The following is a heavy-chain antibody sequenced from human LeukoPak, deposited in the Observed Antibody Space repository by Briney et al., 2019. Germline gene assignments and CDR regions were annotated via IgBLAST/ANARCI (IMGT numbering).Heavy chain of an antibody. J-gene: IGHJ5*02. D-gene: IGHD5-18*01. CDR1: GYTFTSYD. CDR2: MNPNSGNT. Sequence: ASVKVSCKASGYTFTSYDINWVRQATGQGLEWMGWMNPNSGNTGYAQKFQGRVTKTRNTSISTAYMELSSLRSEDTAVYYCARPGGYSYTFDPWGQGTLVTVSS. CDR3: ARPGGYSYTFDP. V-gene: IGHV1-8*01.